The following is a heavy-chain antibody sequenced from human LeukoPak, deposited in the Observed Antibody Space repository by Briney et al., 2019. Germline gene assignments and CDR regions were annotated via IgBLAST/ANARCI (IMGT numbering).Heavy chain of an antibody. V-gene: IGHV3-21*01. J-gene: IGHJ4*02. CDR3: ARDPGRVGATHFDY. CDR1: GFTFSSYS. D-gene: IGHD1-26*01. CDR2: ISSSSSYI. Sequence: PGGSLRLSCAASGFTFSSYSMNWVRQAPGKGLEWASSISSSSSYIYYADSVKGRFTISRDNAKNSLYLQMNSLRAEDTAVYYCARDPGRVGATHFDYWGQGTLVTVSS.